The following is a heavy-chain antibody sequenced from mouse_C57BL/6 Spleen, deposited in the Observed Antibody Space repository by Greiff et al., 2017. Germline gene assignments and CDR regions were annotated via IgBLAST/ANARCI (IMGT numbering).Heavy chain of an antibody. D-gene: IGHD2-4*01. J-gene: IGHJ3*01. CDR1: GFTFSDAW. Sequence: EVKLQESGGGLVQPGGSMKLSCAASGFTFSDAWMDWVRQSPEKGLEWVAEIRNKANNHATYYAESVKGRFTISRDDSKSSVYLQMNSLRAEDTGIYYCTRPDYDGAWFAYWGQGTLVTVSA. CDR2: IRNKANNHAT. V-gene: IGHV6-6*01. CDR3: TRPDYDGAWFAY.